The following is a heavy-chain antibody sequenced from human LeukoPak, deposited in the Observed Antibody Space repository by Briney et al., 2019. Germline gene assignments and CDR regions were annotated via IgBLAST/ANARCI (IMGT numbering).Heavy chain of an antibody. V-gene: IGHV3-48*01. CDR1: GFTLSSYN. D-gene: IGHD6-19*01. CDR3: AVDSSGWYGAFDI. J-gene: IGHJ3*02. CDR2: ISSSGSTI. Sequence: GGSLRLSCAVSGFTLSSYNMNWVRQAPGKGLEWVSYISSSGSTIYYADSVKGRFTISRDNSKNTLYLQMNSLRAEDTAVYYCAVDSSGWYGAFDIWGQGTMVTVSS.